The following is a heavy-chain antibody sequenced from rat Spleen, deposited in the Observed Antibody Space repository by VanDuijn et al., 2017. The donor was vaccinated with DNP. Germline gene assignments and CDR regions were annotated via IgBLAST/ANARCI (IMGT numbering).Heavy chain of an antibody. J-gene: IGHJ3*01. CDR2: ISYDGSST. Sequence: EVQLVESGGGLVQPGRSLKLSCAASGFTFSDYNMAWVRQAPKKGLEWVATISYDGSSTYYRDSVKDRFTISRDNAKSTLYLQMDSLRSEDTATYYCTRQDPLLLTLFTYWGQGTLVTVSS. D-gene: IGHD1-1*01. CDR3: TRQDPLLLTLFTY. V-gene: IGHV5-7*01. CDR1: GFTFSDYN.